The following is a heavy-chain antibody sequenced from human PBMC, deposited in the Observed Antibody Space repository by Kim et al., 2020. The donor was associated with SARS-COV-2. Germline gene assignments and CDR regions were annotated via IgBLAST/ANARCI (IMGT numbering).Heavy chain of an antibody. D-gene: IGHD2-2*02. CDR2: ISDSGTST. CDR1: GFTFSSYA. CDR3: GKGDCSSVSCYTADS. V-gene: IGHV3-23*01. J-gene: IGHJ5*01. Sequence: GGSLRLSCAASGFTFSSYAMSWVRQAPGKGLEWVSSISDSGTSTYYADSVKGRFSISRDNSMNTLSLQMNSLRAEDTALYYCGKGDCSSVSCYTADSWG.